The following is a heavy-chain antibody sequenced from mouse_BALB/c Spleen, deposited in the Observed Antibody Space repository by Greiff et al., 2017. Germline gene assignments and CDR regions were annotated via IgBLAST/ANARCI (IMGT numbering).Heavy chain of an antibody. CDR2: IWAGGST. Sequence: VKLMESGPGLVAPSQSLSITCTVSGFSLTSYGVHWVRQPPGKGLEWLGVIWAGGSTNYNSALMSRLSISKDNSKSQVFLKMNSLQTDDTAMYYCARFYYGYDCAMDYWGQGTSVTVSS. D-gene: IGHD2-2*01. CDR1: GFSLTSYG. CDR3: ARFYYGYDCAMDY. V-gene: IGHV2-9*02. J-gene: IGHJ4*01.